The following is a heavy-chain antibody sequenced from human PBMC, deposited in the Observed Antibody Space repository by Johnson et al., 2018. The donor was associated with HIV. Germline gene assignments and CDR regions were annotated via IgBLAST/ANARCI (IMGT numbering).Heavy chain of an antibody. CDR1: GFNFSSYG. D-gene: IGHD1-26*01. Sequence: QVQLVESGGGLVQPGGSLRLSCAASGFNFSSYGMHWVRQAPGKGLEWVAFIRYDGSNKYYADSVKGRFTISRDNSKNTLYLQMNSLRAEDTAVYYCAKDGLRGGSYLDAFDIWGQGTMVTVSS. J-gene: IGHJ3*02. CDR2: IRYDGSNK. CDR3: AKDGLRGGSYLDAFDI. V-gene: IGHV3-30*02.